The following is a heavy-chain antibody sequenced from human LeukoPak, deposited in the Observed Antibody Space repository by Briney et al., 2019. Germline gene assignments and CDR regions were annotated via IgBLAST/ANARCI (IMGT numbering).Heavy chain of an antibody. CDR2: ISYDGSNK. CDR3: ARGLRHCDRTSCFQPFDC. CDR1: GFAFSSYA. J-gene: IGHJ4*02. Sequence: GGSLRLSCAASGFAFSSYAMHWVRQAPGKGLEWVAVISYDGSNKYYADSVKGRFTISRDNSKNTLYLQMNSLRAEDTAVYYCARGLRHCDRTSCFQPFDCWGQGTLVTVSS. D-gene: IGHD2-2*01. V-gene: IGHV3-30-3*01.